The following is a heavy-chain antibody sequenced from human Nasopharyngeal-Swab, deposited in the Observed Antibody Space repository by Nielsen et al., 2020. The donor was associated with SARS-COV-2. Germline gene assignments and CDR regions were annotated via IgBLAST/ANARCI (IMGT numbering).Heavy chain of an antibody. J-gene: IGHJ4*02. CDR3: ASVNGYDFWSGYYHPFDY. V-gene: IGHV4-39*07. CDR2: IYHSGST. D-gene: IGHD3-3*01. CDR1: GGSVSSGSYY. Sequence: SETLSLTCTVSGGSVSSGSYYWGWIRQPPGKGLEWIGSIYHSGSTYYNPSLKSRVTISVDTSKNQFSLKLSSVTAADTAVYYCASVNGYDFWSGYYHPFDYWGQGTLVTVSS.